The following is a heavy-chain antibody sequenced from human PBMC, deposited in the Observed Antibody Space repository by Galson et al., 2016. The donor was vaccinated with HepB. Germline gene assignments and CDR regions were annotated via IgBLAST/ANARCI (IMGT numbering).Heavy chain of an antibody. J-gene: IGHJ4*02. V-gene: IGHV1-18*01. D-gene: IGHD4-11*01. CDR3: ARDNHDYSVYAFDS. Sequence: SVKVSCKASGYAFLSYGITWVRQAPGQGLEWMARISVYTGNTYYAQKLQGRVTMTTDPSTSTAYMELRSLKSDDTAVYYCARDNHDYSVYAFDSWGQGTLVTVSS. CDR1: GYAFLSYG. CDR2: ISVYTGNT.